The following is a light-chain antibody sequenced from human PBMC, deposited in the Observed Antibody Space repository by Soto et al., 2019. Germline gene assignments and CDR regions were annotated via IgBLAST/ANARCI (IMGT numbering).Light chain of an antibody. CDR2: GAS. V-gene: IGKV3-20*01. J-gene: IGKJ1*01. CDR3: QHYGSSPRP. CDR1: QSVDSSY. Sequence: EIVLAQYPGALSLSPGGRAALSSRASQSVDSSYLAWYQQKPGQAPRLLIYGASSRATGIPDRFSGSGSGTEFTLTISRLEPEDFAVYYCQHYGSSPRPFGQGTKVDIK.